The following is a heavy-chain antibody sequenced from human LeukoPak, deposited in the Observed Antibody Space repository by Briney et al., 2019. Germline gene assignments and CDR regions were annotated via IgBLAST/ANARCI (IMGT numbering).Heavy chain of an antibody. Sequence: PGGSLRLSCAASGFTFSTYWMSWVRLAPGKGLDWVANINKDGSAKYLVDSVKGRFTISRDNAKNSLYLQMSSLRVEDTAVYYCARSPAPGSVDYWGQGTLVTVSS. J-gene: IGHJ4*02. D-gene: IGHD6-13*01. CDR3: ARSPAPGSVDY. CDR1: GFTFSTYW. V-gene: IGHV3-7*01. CDR2: INKDGSAK.